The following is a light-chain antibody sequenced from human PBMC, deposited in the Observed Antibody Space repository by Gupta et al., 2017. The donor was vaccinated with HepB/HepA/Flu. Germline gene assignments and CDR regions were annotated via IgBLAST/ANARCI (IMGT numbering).Light chain of an antibody. CDR1: SSDIGAHNY. CDR3: SSYTTTSPVA. V-gene: IGLV2-14*03. Sequence: QSALTQPASVSGSPGPSITISCTGSSSDIGAHNYVSWYQQHPGQAPRLMIYDVSGRPSGVSVRFSGSKSGNTASLTISGLRTEDEAFYYCSSYTTTSPVAFGGGTKVTVL. J-gene: IGLJ2*01. CDR2: DVS.